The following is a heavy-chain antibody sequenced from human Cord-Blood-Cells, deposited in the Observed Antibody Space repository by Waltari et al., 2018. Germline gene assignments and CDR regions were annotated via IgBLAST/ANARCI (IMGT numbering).Heavy chain of an antibody. J-gene: IGHJ4*02. V-gene: IGHV1-8*02. D-gene: IGHD3-10*01. Sequence: QVQLVQPGAEVKKPGASVKVSCKDSGYTFTSYDINWVRQDTGPGLAWMGWRNPNSGNTGYAQKFQGRVTMTRNTSISTAYMELSSLTSEDTAVYYCARDYYGSVSYYLYYFDYWGQGTLVTVSS. CDR1: GYTFTSYD. CDR2: RNPNSGNT. CDR3: ARDYYGSVSYYLYYFDY.